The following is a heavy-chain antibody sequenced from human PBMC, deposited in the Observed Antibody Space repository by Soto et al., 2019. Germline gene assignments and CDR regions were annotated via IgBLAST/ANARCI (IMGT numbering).Heavy chain of an antibody. J-gene: IGHJ5*02. D-gene: IGHD3-3*01. V-gene: IGHV4-39*01. CDR2: IYYSGST. CDR1: GGSISSSSYY. Sequence: SETLSLTCTVSGGSISSSSYYWGWIRQPPGKGLEWIGSIYYSGSTYYNPSLKSRVTISVDTSKNQFSLKLSSVTAADTAVYYCARGVEYDFWSGYLTPTNWFDPWGQGTLVTVSS. CDR3: ARGVEYDFWSGYLTPTNWFDP.